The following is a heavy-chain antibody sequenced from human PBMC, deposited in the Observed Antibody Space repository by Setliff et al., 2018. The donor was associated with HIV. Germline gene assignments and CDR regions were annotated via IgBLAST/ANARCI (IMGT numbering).Heavy chain of an antibody. J-gene: IGHJ4*02. V-gene: IGHV4-39*01. CDR3: ATSIGGTLFDY. CDR2: IYYSGST. CDR1: GGSISSSSYY. D-gene: IGHD2-21*01. Sequence: LSLTCTVSGGSISSSSYYWGWIRQPPGKGLEWIGSIYYSGSTYYNPSLKSRVTISVDTSKNQFSLKLSSVTAADTAVYYCATSIGGTLFDYWGQGTQVTVSS.